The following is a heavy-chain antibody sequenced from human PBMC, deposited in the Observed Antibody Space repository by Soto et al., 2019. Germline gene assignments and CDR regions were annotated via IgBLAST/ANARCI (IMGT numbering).Heavy chain of an antibody. Sequence: ASVKVSCKASGGTFSSYTISWVRQAPGQGLEWMGRIIPILGIANYAQKFQGRVTITADKSTSTAYMELSSLRSEDTAVYYCARGGLWFGELSENWFDPWGQGTLVTVSS. CDR3: ARGGLWFGELSENWFDP. CDR1: GGTFSSYT. J-gene: IGHJ5*02. V-gene: IGHV1-69*02. D-gene: IGHD3-10*01. CDR2: IIPILGIA.